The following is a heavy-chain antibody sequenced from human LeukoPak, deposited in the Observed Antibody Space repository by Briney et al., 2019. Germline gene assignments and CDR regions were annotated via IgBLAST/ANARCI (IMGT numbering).Heavy chain of an antibody. J-gene: IGHJ5*02. CDR2: ISSSGSTI. V-gene: IGHV3-48*03. Sequence: GGSLRLSCAASGFTFSSYEMNWVRQAPGKGLEWVSYISSSGSTIYYADSVKGRFTISRDNAKNTLYLQMNSLRAEDTAVYYCARDLAKVYGDYDNWFDPWGQGTLVTVSS. CDR3: ARDLAKVYGDYDNWFDP. CDR1: GFTFSSYE. D-gene: IGHD4-17*01.